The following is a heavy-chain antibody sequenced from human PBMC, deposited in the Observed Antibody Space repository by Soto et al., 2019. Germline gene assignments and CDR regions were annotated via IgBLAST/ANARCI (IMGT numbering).Heavy chain of an antibody. J-gene: IGHJ5*02. Sequence: QVQLVQSGAEVKKPGASVKVSCKASGYTFTGYYMHWVRQAPGQGLEWMGWINPNSGGTNYAQKFQGRVTMTRDTSISTAYMELSRLRSDDTAVYYCASGRGGCSGGSCYSVVPDPWGQGTLVTVSS. CDR3: ASGRGGCSGGSCYSVVPDP. V-gene: IGHV1-2*02. D-gene: IGHD2-15*01. CDR2: INPNSGGT. CDR1: GYTFTGYY.